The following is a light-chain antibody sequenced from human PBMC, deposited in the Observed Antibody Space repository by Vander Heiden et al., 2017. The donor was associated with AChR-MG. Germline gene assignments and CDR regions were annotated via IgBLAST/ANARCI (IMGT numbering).Light chain of an antibody. CDR3: NSYTTSATQV. V-gene: IGLV2-14*01. J-gene: IGLJ3*02. CDR1: SSDVGGFNY. Sequence: QSALTQPASVSGSPGPSITISCTGTSSDVGGFNYVSWYQQHPGKAPKLKNYGVTNRPSGVSSRFPGSKSGNAASLTIPGLQAEDEADYYCNSYTTSATQVFGGGTKLNVL. CDR2: GVT.